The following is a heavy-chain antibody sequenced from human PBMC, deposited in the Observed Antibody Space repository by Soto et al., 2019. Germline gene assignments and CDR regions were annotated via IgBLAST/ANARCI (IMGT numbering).Heavy chain of an antibody. CDR1: GGSISSGGYY. J-gene: IGHJ4*02. D-gene: IGHD3-16*01. V-gene: IGHV4-31*01. CDR2: IYYSGST. Sequence: QVQLQESGPGLVKPSQTLSLTCTVSGGSISSGGYYWSWIRQHPGKGLEWIGYIYYSGSTYYNPSLKSXVTISVDTSKNQFSXXLSSVTAAXXXXXXXXRWGPKSSHLXXXXXYWGQG. CDR3: XRWGPKSSHLXXXXXY.